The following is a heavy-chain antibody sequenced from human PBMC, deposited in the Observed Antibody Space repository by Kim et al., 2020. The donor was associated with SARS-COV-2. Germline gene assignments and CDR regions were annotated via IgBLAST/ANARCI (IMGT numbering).Heavy chain of an antibody. CDR2: IYYSGST. CDR3: ALGGGYNWFDP. V-gene: IGHV4-39*01. Sequence: SETLSLTCTVSGGSISSSSYHWGWIRQPPGKGLEWIGSIYYSGSTYYNPSLKSRVTISVDTSKNQFSLKLSSVTAADTAVYYCALGGGYNWFDPWGQGTLVTVSS. J-gene: IGHJ5*02. D-gene: IGHD3-16*01. CDR1: GGSISSSSYH.